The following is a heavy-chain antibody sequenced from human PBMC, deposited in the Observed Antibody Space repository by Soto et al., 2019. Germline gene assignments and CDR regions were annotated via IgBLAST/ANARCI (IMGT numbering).Heavy chain of an antibody. D-gene: IGHD3-22*01. CDR1: GFTFSSYA. CDR2: ISYDGSNK. V-gene: IGHV3-30-3*01. CDR3: ARDLHYYDSSGYYYYYYGMDV. J-gene: IGHJ6*02. Sequence: SLRLSCAASGFTFSSYAMHWVRQAPGKGLEWVAVISYDGSNKYYADSVKGRFTISRDNSKNTLYLQMNSLRAEDTAVYYCARDLHYYDSSGYYYYYYGMDVWGQGTTVTVSS.